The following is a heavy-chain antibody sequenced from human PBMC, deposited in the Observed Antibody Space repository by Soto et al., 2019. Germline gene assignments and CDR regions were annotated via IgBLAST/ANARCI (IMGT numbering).Heavy chain of an antibody. V-gene: IGHV4-30-4*01. CDR1: GGSISSGDYY. D-gene: IGHD2-2*01. Sequence: SETLSLTCTVSGGSISSGDYYWSWIRQPPGKGLEWIGYIYYSGSTYYNPSLKSRVTISVDTSKNQFSLKLGSVTAADTAVYYCARSGGLLSELKAPKKDYWGQGTLVTVSS. J-gene: IGHJ4*02. CDR3: ARSGGLLSELKAPKKDY. CDR2: IYYSGST.